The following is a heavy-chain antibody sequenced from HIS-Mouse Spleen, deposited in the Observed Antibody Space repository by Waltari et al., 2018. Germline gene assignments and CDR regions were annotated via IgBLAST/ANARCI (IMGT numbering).Heavy chain of an antibody. CDR1: GYTFTSYD. V-gene: IGHV1-8*01. J-gene: IGHJ3*02. Sequence: QVQLVQSGAEVTKPGASVKVSCKASGYTFTSYDINWVRQATGQGLEWMGWMNPNSGNTGYAQKFQGRVTMTRNTSISTAYMELSSLRSEDTAVYYCARVLYDFWSGYYDAFDIWGQGTMVTVSS. D-gene: IGHD3-3*01. CDR3: ARVLYDFWSGYYDAFDI. CDR2: MNPNSGNT.